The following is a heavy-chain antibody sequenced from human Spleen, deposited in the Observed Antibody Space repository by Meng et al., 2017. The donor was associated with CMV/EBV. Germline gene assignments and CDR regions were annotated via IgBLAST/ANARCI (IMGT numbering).Heavy chain of an antibody. Sequence: APVKVSCKASGYSFTGYYMHWVRQVPGQGLEWMGIINPSGSSTIYAQKFQGRVTMTRDTSTSTVYMELSSLRSEDTAVYYCASTGAMIYYGMDVWGQGTTVTVSS. D-gene: IGHD3-16*01. V-gene: IGHV1-46*01. CDR1: GYSFTGYY. J-gene: IGHJ6*02. CDR3: ASTGAMIYYGMDV. CDR2: INPSGSST.